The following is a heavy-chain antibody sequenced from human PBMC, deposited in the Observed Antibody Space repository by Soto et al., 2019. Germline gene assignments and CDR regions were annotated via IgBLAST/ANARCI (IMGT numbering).Heavy chain of an antibody. CDR3: ARDDSYMVRGVITSFDY. CDR1: GGSCSGYY. J-gene: IGHJ4*02. V-gene: IGHV4-34*01. D-gene: IGHD3-10*01. CDR2: INHSGST. Sequence: SETLSLTCAVYGGSCSGYYWSWIRQPPGKGLEWIGEINHSGSTNYNPSLKSRVTISVDTSKNQFSLKLSSVTAADTAVYYCARDDSYMVRGVITSFDYWGQGTLVTVSS.